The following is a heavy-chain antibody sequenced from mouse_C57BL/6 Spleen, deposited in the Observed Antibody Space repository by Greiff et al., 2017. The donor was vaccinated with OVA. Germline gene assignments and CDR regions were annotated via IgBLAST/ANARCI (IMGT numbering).Heavy chain of an antibody. V-gene: IGHV1-64*01. CDR2: IHPNSGST. CDR1: GYTFTSYW. Sequence: VQLQQSGAELVKPGASVKLSCKASGYTFTSYWMHWVKQRPGQGLEWIGMIHPNSGSTNYNEKFKSKATLTVDKSSSTAYMQLSSLTSEDSAVYYCARSRGNYAMDYWGQGTSVTVSS. J-gene: IGHJ4*01. CDR3: ARSRGNYAMDY.